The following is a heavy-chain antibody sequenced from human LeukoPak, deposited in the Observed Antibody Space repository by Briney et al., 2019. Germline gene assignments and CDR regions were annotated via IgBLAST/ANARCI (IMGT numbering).Heavy chain of an antibody. D-gene: IGHD3-10*01. CDR3: ARNGRHYYGSGTLHRGFDY. J-gene: IGHJ4*02. V-gene: IGHV6-1*01. Sequence: SQTLSLTCAISGDSVSSNSAAWNWIRQSPSRGLGWLGRTYYRSKWYNDYAVSVKSRITINPDTSKNQFSLQLNSVTPEDTAVYYCARNGRHYYGSGTLHRGFDYWGQGTLVTVSS. CDR1: GDSVSSNSAA. CDR2: TYYRSKWYN.